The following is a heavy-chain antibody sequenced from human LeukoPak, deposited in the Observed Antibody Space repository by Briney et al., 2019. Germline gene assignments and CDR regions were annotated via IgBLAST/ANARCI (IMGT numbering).Heavy chain of an antibody. D-gene: IGHD3-22*01. CDR1: GFTFSSYA. CDR3: AKGDGNSGYYHYFDY. CDR2: ISGSGGST. V-gene: IGHV3-23*01. J-gene: IGHJ4*02. Sequence: GGSLRLSCAASGFTFSSYAMSWVRQAPGKGLEWVSAISGSGGSTYYADSVKGRFTISRDNSKNTLYLQMNSLRAEDTAVYYCAKGDGNSGYYHYFDYWGQGTLVTVSS.